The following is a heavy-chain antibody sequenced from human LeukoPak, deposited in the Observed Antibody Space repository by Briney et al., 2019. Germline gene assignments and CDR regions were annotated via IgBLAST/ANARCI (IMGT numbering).Heavy chain of an antibody. D-gene: IGHD3-10*01. CDR3: ARSAMVRGNRLENWFDP. J-gene: IGHJ5*02. CDR1: GYSISSGYY. Sequence: PSETLSLTCTVSGYSISSGYYWGWIRQPPGKGLEWIGTIYHSGSTYYNPSLKSRVTISVDTSKNQFSLNLNSVTAADTAVYYCARSAMVRGNRLENWFDPWGQGTLVTVSS. V-gene: IGHV4-38-2*02. CDR2: IYHSGST.